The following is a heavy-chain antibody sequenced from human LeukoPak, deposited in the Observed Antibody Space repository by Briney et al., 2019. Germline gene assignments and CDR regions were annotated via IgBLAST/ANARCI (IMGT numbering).Heavy chain of an antibody. D-gene: IGHD5-18*01. V-gene: IGHV3-23*01. CDR3: AKNGRGYSSDYFDY. CDR2: ISGSGGST. J-gene: IGHJ4*02. Sequence: GGSLRLSCAASGFTFSSYAMSWVRQAPGKGLEWVSAISGSGGSTYYADSVKGRFTISRDNSKNTLYLQMNTLRAEDTAVYSCAKNGRGYSSDYFDYWGQGTLVTVSS. CDR1: GFTFSSYA.